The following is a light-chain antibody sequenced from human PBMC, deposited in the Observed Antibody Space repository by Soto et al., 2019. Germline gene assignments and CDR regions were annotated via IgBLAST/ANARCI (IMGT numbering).Light chain of an antibody. CDR2: GAS. CDR1: QKLSSTY. V-gene: IGKV3-20*01. Sequence: EIVLTQSPGTLSLSPGERVTLSCRASQKLSSTYLAWYQQKPGQAPRLLIYGASSRATGIPDRFSGSGSGTDFTLTISRLEPEDFAVYYCQQYDRSHPYTFGQGTKLEIK. J-gene: IGKJ2*01. CDR3: QQYDRSHPYT.